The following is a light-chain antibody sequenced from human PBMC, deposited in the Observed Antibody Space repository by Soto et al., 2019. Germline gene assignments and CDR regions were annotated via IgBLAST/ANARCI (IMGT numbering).Light chain of an antibody. Sequence: EIVLAQSPATLSLSPGERATLSCRASQSVSSYLAWYQQKPGQAPRLLIYDASTRATGIPDRFSGSGSGTDFTLTISRLEPEDFAVYYCQQRSNWPITFGQGTRLEI. CDR3: QQRSNWPIT. V-gene: IGKV3-11*01. CDR1: QSVSSY. J-gene: IGKJ5*01. CDR2: DAS.